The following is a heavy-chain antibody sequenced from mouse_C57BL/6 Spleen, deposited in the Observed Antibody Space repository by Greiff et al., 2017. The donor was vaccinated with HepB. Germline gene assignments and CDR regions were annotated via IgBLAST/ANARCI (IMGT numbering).Heavy chain of an antibody. CDR1: GYTFTDYK. CDR2: INPNNGGT. V-gene: IGHV1-18*01. CDR3: ARGRSTMITTRYFDV. D-gene: IGHD2-4*01. J-gene: IGHJ1*03. Sequence: VQLQQSGPELVKPGASVKIPCKASGYTFTDYKMDWVKQSHGKSLEWIGAINPNNGGTIYNQKFKGKATMTVDKSSSTAYMELRSLTSEDTAGYYCARGRSTMITTRYFDVWGTGTTVTVSS.